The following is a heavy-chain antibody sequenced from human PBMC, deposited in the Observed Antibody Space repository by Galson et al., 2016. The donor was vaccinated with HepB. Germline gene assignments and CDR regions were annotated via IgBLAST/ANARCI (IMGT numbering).Heavy chain of an antibody. CDR2: ISTDGGRT. CDR3: ANIVVMTVEADH. CDR1: GVPFIKYA. J-gene: IGHJ5*02. D-gene: IGHD2-15*01. V-gene: IGHV3-23*01. Sequence: SLRLSCAASGVPFIKYAMSWVRQAPGRGLEWISAISTDGGRTYYADSVKGRFTISRDNSKNTLYLQMNSLRAEDTAVYYCANIVVMTVEADHWGQGTLVTVSP.